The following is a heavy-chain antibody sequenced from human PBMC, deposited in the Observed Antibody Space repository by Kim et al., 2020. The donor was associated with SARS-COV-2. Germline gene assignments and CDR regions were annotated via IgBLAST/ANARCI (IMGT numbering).Heavy chain of an antibody. V-gene: IGHV3-23*01. CDR2: ISGSGGST. J-gene: IGHJ4*02. CDR1: GFTFSSYA. CDR3: AKGEAVAPTGF. Sequence: GGSLRLSCAASGFTFSSYAMSWVRQAPGKGLEWVSAISGSGGSTYYADSVKGRFTISRDNSKKTLYLQMNSLRAEDTAVYYCAKGEAVAPTGFWGQGTLVTVSS. D-gene: IGHD6-19*01.